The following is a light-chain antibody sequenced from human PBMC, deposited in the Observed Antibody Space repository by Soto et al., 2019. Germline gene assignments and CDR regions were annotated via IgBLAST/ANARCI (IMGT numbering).Light chain of an antibody. Sequence: DIQMTQSPSTLSASVGDRVTITCRVSQSISGWLAWYQQKPGKAPKLLIYKASTLKSGVPSRFSGSGSGTEFTLTISSLQPDDFATYYCQHYNSYSEAFGQGTKVDI. CDR3: QHYNSYSEA. V-gene: IGKV1-5*03. J-gene: IGKJ1*01. CDR1: QSISGW. CDR2: KAS.